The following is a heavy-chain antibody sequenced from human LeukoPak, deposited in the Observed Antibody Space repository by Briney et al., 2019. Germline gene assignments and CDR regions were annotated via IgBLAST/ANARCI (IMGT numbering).Heavy chain of an antibody. CDR1: GGTFSSYA. CDR2: IIPIFGTA. Sequence: ASVKVPCTASGGTFSSYAISWVRQAPGQGLEWMGGIIPIFGTANYAQKLQGRVTITADESTSTAYMELSSLRSEDTAVYYCARDGGDIVVVVAATLGYYYGMDVWGQGTTVTVSS. J-gene: IGHJ6*02. V-gene: IGHV1-69*13. CDR3: ARDGGDIVVVVAATLGYYYGMDV. D-gene: IGHD2-15*01.